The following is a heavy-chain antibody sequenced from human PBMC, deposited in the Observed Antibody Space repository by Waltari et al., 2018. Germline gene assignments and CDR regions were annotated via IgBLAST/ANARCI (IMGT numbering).Heavy chain of an antibody. D-gene: IGHD4-17*01. CDR2: MDPKNGNT. V-gene: IGHV1-8*01. Sequence: QVQLVQSGADVKRPGASVMVSCKASGYTFTSYDIHWVRQATGQGLEWMGWMDPKNGNTADAQKFQGRVTLTRDTSINTAYMDLSSLTSEDTGMYFCARGTDYGDYDFQHWGQGTLVTVSS. CDR1: GYTFTSYD. CDR3: ARGTDYGDYDFQH. J-gene: IGHJ1*01.